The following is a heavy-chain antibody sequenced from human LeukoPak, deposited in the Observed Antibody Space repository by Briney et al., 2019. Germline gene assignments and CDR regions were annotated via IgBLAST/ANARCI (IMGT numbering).Heavy chain of an antibody. CDR3: ARGGSQMSWGFDY. J-gene: IGHJ4*02. Sequence: SVKVSCKASGGTFSSYAISWVRQAPGQGLEWMGRIIPILGIANYAQKFQGRVTMTRDTSTSTVYMELSSLRSEDTAVYYCARGGSQMSWGFDYWGQGTLVTVSS. CDR1: GGTFSSYA. V-gene: IGHV1-69*04. CDR2: IIPILGIA. D-gene: IGHD7-27*01.